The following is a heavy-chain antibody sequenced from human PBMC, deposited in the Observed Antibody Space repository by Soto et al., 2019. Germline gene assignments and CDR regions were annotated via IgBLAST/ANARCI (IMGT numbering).Heavy chain of an antibody. CDR1: GYTFTSYY. D-gene: IGHD6-13*01. CDR2: INPSSGGT. Sequence: QVQLVQSGAEVKKPGASVRVSCKASGYTFTSYYMHWVRQAPGQGPEWMGMINPSSGGTDYAQKFQSRVTMTRDTSTTTVYMELRSLRSEDTAVYYCPRSIITTAGTDAFDLWGQGTLVTVSS. J-gene: IGHJ3*01. V-gene: IGHV1-46*03. CDR3: PRSIITTAGTDAFDL.